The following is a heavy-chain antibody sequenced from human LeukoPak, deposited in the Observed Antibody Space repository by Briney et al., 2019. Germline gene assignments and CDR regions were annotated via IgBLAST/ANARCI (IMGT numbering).Heavy chain of an antibody. J-gene: IGHJ4*02. V-gene: IGHV4-34*01. CDR1: GGSFSGYY. CDR2: INHSGST. D-gene: IGHD3-3*01. CDR3: ARRLRFLETPFGY. Sequence: SETLSLTCAVYGGSFSGYYWSWIRQPPGKGLEWIGEINHSGSTNYNPSLKSRVTISVDTSKNQFSLKLSSVTAADTAVYYCARRLRFLETPFGYWGQGTLVTVSS.